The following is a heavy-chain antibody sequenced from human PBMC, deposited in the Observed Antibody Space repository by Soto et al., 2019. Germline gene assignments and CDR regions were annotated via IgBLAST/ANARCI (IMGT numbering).Heavy chain of an antibody. V-gene: IGHV3-23*01. J-gene: IGHJ4*02. CDR2: IGASTGNT. Sequence: EVQLLESGGGLVQPGGSLRLSCAASGFTFSTYAMSWVRQAPGKGLEWVSSIGASTGNTYYTDSVWGRFTISRDNSKNTLYLQMNRLRVEDTAIYYCTRDQWELYFWGQGILVTVSS. CDR3: TRDQWELYF. CDR1: GFTFSTYA. D-gene: IGHD1-26*01.